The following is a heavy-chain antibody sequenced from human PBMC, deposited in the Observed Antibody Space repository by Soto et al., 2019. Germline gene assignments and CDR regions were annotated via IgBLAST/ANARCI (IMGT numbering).Heavy chain of an antibody. Sequence: EVQLVESGGGLVKPGGSLRLSCAASGFTFSNAWMSWVRQAPGKGLEWVGRIKSKTDGGTTDYAAPVKGRFTISRDDSKNTLYLQMNRLKTEDTAVDYCTTSSDKVTTGTTFDYWGQGTLVTVSS. CDR1: GFTFSNAW. V-gene: IGHV3-15*01. J-gene: IGHJ4*02. D-gene: IGHD1-1*01. CDR2: IKSKTDGGTT. CDR3: TTSSDKVTTGTTFDY.